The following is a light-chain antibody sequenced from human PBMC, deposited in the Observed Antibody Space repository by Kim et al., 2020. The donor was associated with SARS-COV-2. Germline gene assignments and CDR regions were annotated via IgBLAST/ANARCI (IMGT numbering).Light chain of an antibody. CDR2: DVS. V-gene: IGLV2-11*01. J-gene: IGLJ1*01. CDR3: CSYAGSYTYV. CDR1: SSDVGGYNY. Sequence: GQSVTISCTGTSSDVGGYNYVSWYQQHPGKAPKLVIYDVSERPSGVPDRFSGSKSGNTASLTISGLQAEDEADYYCCSYAGSYTYVFATGTKVTVL.